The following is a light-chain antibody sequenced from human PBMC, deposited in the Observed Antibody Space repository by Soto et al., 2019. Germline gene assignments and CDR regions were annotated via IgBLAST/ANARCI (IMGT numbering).Light chain of an antibody. V-gene: IGLV2-14*01. CDR3: SSYTSSSTL. CDR2: AVT. Sequence: QSVRTPPSSVSGSPGQSITISCTVTSSDVGGYNYVSWYQQHPGKAPKLMIYAVTDRPSGVSSRFSGSKSGNTASLTISGLQAEEEADYYCSSYTSSSTLFGTGTKVTVL. CDR1: SSDVGGYNY. J-gene: IGLJ1*01.